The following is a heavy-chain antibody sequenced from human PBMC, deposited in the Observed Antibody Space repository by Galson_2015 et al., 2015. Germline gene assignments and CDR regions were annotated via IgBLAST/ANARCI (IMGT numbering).Heavy chain of an antibody. D-gene: IGHD3-9*01. V-gene: IGHV3-23*01. CDR1: GFTFSSYA. J-gene: IGHJ4*02. Sequence: SLRLSRAASGFTFSSYAMSWVRQAPGKGLEWVSAISPGGGSTYYADSVKGRFTISRDNSKNTLYLQMNSLRAEDTALYYCAKDLGYYDILTGYYNYFDYWGQGTLVTVSS. CDR2: ISPGGGST. CDR3: AKDLGYYDILTGYYNYFDY.